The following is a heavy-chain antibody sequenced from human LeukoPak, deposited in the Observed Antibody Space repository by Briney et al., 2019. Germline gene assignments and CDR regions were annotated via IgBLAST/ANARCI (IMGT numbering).Heavy chain of an antibody. CDR3: AREMPLWFGED. CDR2: IKQDGSEK. Sequence: PGGSLRLSCAASGFTFSSYWMSWVRQAPGKGPERVANIKQDGSEKYYVDSVKGRFTISRDNAKNSLYLQMNSLRAEDTAVYYCAREMPLWFGEDWGQGTLVTVSS. J-gene: IGHJ4*02. V-gene: IGHV3-7*01. CDR1: GFTFSSYW. D-gene: IGHD3-10*01.